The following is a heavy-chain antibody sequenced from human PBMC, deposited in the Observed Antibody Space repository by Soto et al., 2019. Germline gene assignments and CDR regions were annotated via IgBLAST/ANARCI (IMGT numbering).Heavy chain of an antibody. Sequence: PGGSLSLSCAASGFTFSSYAMSWVRQAPGKGLEWVSAISGSGGSTYYADSVKGRFTISRDNSKNTLYLQMNSLRAEDTAVYYCAKFGYADYYYGMDVWGQGTTVTVSS. CDR2: ISGSGGST. CDR3: AKFGYADYYYGMDV. J-gene: IGHJ6*02. D-gene: IGHD2-2*01. V-gene: IGHV3-23*01. CDR1: GFTFSSYA.